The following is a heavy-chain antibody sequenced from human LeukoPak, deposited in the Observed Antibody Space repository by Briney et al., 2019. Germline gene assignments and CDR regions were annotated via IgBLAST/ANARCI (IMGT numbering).Heavy chain of an antibody. CDR3: ASPYYYDSSGYYYGPDY. CDR2: IRYDGSNK. Sequence: GGSLRLSCAASGFTFSSYGMYWVRQAPGKGLEWVSFIRYDGSNKYYADSVKGRFTISRDNSKNTLYLQMNSLRADDTAVYYCASPYYYDSSGYYYGPDYWGQGTLVTVSS. CDR1: GFTFSSYG. D-gene: IGHD3-22*01. J-gene: IGHJ4*02. V-gene: IGHV3-30*02.